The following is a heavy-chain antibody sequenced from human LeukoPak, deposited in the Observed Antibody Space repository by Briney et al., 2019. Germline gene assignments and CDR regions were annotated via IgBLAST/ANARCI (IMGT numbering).Heavy chain of an antibody. J-gene: IGHJ4*02. CDR2: IRYDGSNK. D-gene: IGHD3-16*01. CDR1: GFTFSSYG. V-gene: IGHV3-30*02. CDR3: AKDGEITFGGVMKGYFDY. Sequence: GGSLRLSCAASGFTFSSYGMHWVRQAPGKGLEWVAFIRYDGSNKYYADSVKGRFTISRDNSKNTLYLQMNSLRAEDTAVYYCAKDGEITFGGVMKGYFDYWGQGILVTVSS.